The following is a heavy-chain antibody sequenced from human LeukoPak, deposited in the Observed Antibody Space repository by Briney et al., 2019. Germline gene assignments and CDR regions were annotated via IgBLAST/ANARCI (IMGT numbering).Heavy chain of an antibody. V-gene: IGHV1-2*02. CDR2: INPNSGGT. Sequence: ASVKVSCKASGYTFTGYYMHWVRQAPGQGLEWMGWINPNSGGTNYAQKFQGRVTMTRDTSISTAYMELSRLRSDDTAVYYCARDGGITDFWSGYPFDYWGQGTLVTVSS. J-gene: IGHJ4*02. D-gene: IGHD3-3*01. CDR1: GYTFTGYY. CDR3: ARDGGITDFWSGYPFDY.